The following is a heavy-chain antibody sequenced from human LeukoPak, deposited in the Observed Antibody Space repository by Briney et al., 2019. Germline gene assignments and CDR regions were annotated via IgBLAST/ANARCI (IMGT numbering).Heavy chain of an antibody. CDR3: ARAFYPPDFGFGRAPYYFDK. V-gene: IGHV3-7*01. CDR2: ISQDGSEK. J-gene: IGHJ4*02. CDR1: GFPFSTFW. D-gene: IGHD3-16*01. Sequence: GGSLRLSCAVSGFPFSTFWMSWVRQAPGKGLEWVANISQDGSEKYYVDSVRGRFAISRDNAKNSLYLQMNSLRPEDTAMYYCARAFYPPDFGFGRAPYYFDKWGRGTLVTVSS.